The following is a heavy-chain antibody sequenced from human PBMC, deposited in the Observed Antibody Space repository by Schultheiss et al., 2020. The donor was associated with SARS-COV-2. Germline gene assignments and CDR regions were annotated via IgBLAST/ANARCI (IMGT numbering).Heavy chain of an antibody. CDR1: GFTFSSYG. J-gene: IGHJ4*02. V-gene: IGHV3-30*18. CDR3: AKDKIATSGTSEIDF. Sequence: GGSLRLSCAASGFTFSSYGMHWVRQAPGKGLEWVAVITDDGSNKYYADSVKGRFTISRDISKNTLYLQMDSLRPEDTAVYYCAKDKIATSGTSEIDFWGQGTLVTVSS. D-gene: IGHD6-13*01. CDR2: ITDDGSNK.